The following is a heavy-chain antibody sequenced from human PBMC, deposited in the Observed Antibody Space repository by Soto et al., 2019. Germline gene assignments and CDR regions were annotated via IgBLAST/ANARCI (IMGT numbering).Heavy chain of an antibody. Sequence: EVQLVESGGGVVQPGGSLRLSCAASGFTFSSYDMQWVRQVTGKGLEWVSSIGKGGDTYYAGSVKGRFTISRENAKNSLYLQMSSLRAGDTAVYYCVRDPAGHGMDVWGQGTTVTVSS. CDR2: IGKGGDT. CDR3: VRDPAGHGMDV. V-gene: IGHV3-13*01. CDR1: GFTFSSYD. J-gene: IGHJ6*02. D-gene: IGHD3-10*01.